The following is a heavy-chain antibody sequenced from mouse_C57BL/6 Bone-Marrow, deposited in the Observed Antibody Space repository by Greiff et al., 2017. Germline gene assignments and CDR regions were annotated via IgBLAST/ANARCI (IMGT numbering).Heavy chain of an antibody. D-gene: IGHD1-1*01. J-gene: IGHJ1*03. V-gene: IGHV1-54*01. CDR2: INPGSGGT. CDR1: GYAFTNYL. Sequence: QVQLQQSGAELVRPGTSVKVSCKASGYAFTNYLIEWVKQRPGQGLEWIGVINPGSGGTNYNEKFKGKATLTADKSSSTAYMQLSSLTSEDSAVYFCARSPITTVAYWYFEVWGTGTTVTVSS. CDR3: ARSPITTVAYWYFEV.